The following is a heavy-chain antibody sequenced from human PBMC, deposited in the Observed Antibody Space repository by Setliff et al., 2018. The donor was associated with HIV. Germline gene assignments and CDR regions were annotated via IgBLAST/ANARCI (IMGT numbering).Heavy chain of an antibody. D-gene: IGHD2-8*02. V-gene: IGHV4-4*07. CDR1: GGSISSYY. J-gene: IGHJ4*02. CDR2: IYTSGST. CDR3: ARLIHTGLLYFDF. Sequence: PSETLSLTCTVSGGSISSYYWSWIRQPAGKGLEWIGRIYTSGSTNYNPSLKSRVTMSVDTSKNQFSLNLRSVTAADTAVYFCARLIHTGLLYFDFWGLGTLVTVSS.